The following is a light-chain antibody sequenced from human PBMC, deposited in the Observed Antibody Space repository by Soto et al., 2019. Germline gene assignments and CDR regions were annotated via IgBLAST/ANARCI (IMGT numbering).Light chain of an antibody. CDR3: SSYTRTTGVV. CDR1: SSDIGSYNY. J-gene: IGLJ2*01. Sequence: QSALTQPASVSGSPGQSITISCTGTSSDIGSYNYVSWYQQNPGKAPKLIIYDVSNRPSGVSNRFSGSKSGNTASLTISGLQAEDEADYFCSSYTRTTGVVFGGGTKLTVL. V-gene: IGLV2-14*01. CDR2: DVS.